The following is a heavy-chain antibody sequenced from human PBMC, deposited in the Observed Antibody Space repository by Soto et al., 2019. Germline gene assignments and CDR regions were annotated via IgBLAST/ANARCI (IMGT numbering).Heavy chain of an antibody. CDR1: GYTFTTYY. V-gene: IGHV1-46*01. Sequence: QVQLVQSGAEVKRPGASVKVSGKASGYTFTTYYMHWVRQAPGQGLEWLGIINPNGGSTTYAQKFQGRVTMTRDTSTSTVYLELSSLRSEDTAVYYCARAGYCSGGTCFHGNCDYWGQGTLVTVSA. CDR2: INPNGGST. D-gene: IGHD2-15*01. J-gene: IGHJ4*02. CDR3: ARAGYCSGGTCFHGNCDY.